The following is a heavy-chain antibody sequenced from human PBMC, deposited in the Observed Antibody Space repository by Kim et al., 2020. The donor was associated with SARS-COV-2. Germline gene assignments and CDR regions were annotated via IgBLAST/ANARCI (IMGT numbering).Heavy chain of an antibody. D-gene: IGHD2-15*01. CDR2: IYYSGTT. CDR3: ARLRGYCSGGRCYGDYFAMDV. Sequence: SETLSLTCTVSRGSIDNHYWNWIRQPPGKGLEWIGYIYYSGTTNYNPSLKSRVTISIGSSKTQFSLKLNSVTAADTAVYYCARLRGYCSGGRCYGDYFAMDVWGRGTTVTVSS. V-gene: IGHV4-59*08. CDR1: RGSIDNHY. J-gene: IGHJ6*02.